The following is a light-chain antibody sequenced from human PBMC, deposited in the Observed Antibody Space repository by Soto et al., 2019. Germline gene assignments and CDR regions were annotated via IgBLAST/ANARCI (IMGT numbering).Light chain of an antibody. J-gene: IGKJ1*01. V-gene: IGKV1-5*03. CDR1: QSISVW. CDR3: QQYNSYSPK. CDR2: KAS. Sequence: IKMTQSPSTLSASVGDRVTITCRASQSISVWLAWYQQKAGKAPNLLIYKASRLESGVPSRFSGSGSETEFTLTISGLQPGDSATYYCQQYNSYSPKFGQGTKVDI.